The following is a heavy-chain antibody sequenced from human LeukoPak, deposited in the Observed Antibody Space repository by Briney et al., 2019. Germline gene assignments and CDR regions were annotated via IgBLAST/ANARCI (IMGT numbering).Heavy chain of an antibody. V-gene: IGHV4-61*02. D-gene: IGHD3-10*01. J-gene: IGHJ3*02. CDR1: GGSISSGSYY. CDR3: ARGDKFGELLDAFDI. Sequence: SQTLSLTCTVSGGSISSGSYYWGWIRQPAGKGLEWIGRIYTSGSTNYNPSLKSRVTISVDTSKNQFSLKLSSVTAADTAVYYCARGDKFGELLDAFDIWGQGTMVTVSS. CDR2: IYTSGST.